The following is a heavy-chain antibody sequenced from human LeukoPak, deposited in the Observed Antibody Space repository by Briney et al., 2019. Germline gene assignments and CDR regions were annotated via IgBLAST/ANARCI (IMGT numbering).Heavy chain of an antibody. D-gene: IGHD3-22*01. V-gene: IGHV3-21*01. Sequence: GGSLRLSCAASGFTFSSYSMNWVRQAPGKGLEWVSSISSSSSYIYYADSVKGRFTISRDNAKNSLYLQMNSLRAEDTAVYYCARDAQDYYDSSGYFNYWGQGTLVTVSS. CDR1: GFTFSSYS. CDR2: ISSSSSYI. J-gene: IGHJ4*02. CDR3: ARDAQDYYDSSGYFNY.